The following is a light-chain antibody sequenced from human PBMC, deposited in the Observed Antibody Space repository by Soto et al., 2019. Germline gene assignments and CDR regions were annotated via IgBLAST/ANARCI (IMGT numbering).Light chain of an antibody. CDR2: AAS. CDR3: QQYYSYPRT. Sequence: IQLTQSPSSLSASVGDRVTIACRASQDISSSLAWYQQKPGKAPKLLIYAASTLQSGVPSRFSGSGSGTDFTLTISCLQSEDFATYYCQQYYSYPRTFGQGTKVEIK. V-gene: IGKV1-9*01. J-gene: IGKJ1*01. CDR1: QDISSS.